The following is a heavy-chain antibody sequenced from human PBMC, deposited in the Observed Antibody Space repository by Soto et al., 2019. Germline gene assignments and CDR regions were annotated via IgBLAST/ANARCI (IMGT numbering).Heavy chain of an antibody. J-gene: IGHJ5*02. CDR2: ISGSGGST. CDR3: AKDLSGGGVNWFDP. CDR1: GFTFSSYA. D-gene: IGHD3-16*01. V-gene: IGHV3-23*01. Sequence: EVQLLESGGGLVQPGGSLRLSCAASGFTFSSYAMSWVRQAPGKGLEWVSAISGSGGSTYYADSVKGRFTISSDNSKNTLYLQMNSLRADDTAVYYCAKDLSGGGVNWFDPWGQGTLVTVSS.